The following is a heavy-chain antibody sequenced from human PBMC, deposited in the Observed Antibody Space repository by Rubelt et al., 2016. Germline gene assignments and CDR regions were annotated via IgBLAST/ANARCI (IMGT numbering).Heavy chain of an antibody. D-gene: IGHD6-19*01. Sequence: QVQLQQWGAGLLKPSETLSLTCAVYGGSFSGYYWSWIRQPPGKGLEWIGEINHSGSTNYNPSLKSRVTISVDTSKNQFALKLSSVTAADTAVYYCARVRGAVAGIFDDWGQGTLVTVSS. CDR2: INHSGST. J-gene: IGHJ5*02. CDR1: GGSFSGYY. CDR3: ARVRGAVAGIFDD. V-gene: IGHV4-34*01.